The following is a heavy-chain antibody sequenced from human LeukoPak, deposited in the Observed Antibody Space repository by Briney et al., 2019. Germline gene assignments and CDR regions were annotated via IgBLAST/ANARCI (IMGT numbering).Heavy chain of an antibody. CDR2: IKQDGSEK. CDR3: ARESSDFWSGYYSGGFDY. J-gene: IGHJ4*02. V-gene: IGHV3-7*01. Sequence: GGSLRLSCAASGFTFSSYWMSWVRQAPGKGLEWVANIKQDGSEKYYVDSVKGRFTISRDNAKNSLYLKMNSLRAEDTAVYYCARESSDFWSGYYSGGFDYWGQGTLVTVSS. CDR1: GFTFSSYW. D-gene: IGHD3-3*01.